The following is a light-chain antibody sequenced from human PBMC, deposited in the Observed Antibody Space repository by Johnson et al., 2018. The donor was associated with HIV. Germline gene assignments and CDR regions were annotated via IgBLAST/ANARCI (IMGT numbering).Light chain of an antibody. V-gene: IGLV1-51*02. Sequence: QSALTQPPSVSAAPGQDVIISCSGSTSNVGNNFVSWYQQFPGRAPKLLIYEDYKRPSGIPDRFSGSKSGASATLGIPGLQTGDEADYYCGVWDCSLSPHYVFGTGTTITVL. CDR2: EDY. J-gene: IGLJ1*01. CDR3: GVWDCSLSPHYV. CDR1: TSNVGNNF.